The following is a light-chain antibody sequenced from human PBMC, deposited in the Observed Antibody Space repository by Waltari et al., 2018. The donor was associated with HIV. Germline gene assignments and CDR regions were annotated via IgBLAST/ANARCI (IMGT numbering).Light chain of an antibody. V-gene: IGLV10-54*01. CDR3: SAWDSSLNTVL. CDR1: SNNVGNRG. J-gene: IGLJ2*01. Sequence: QAGLTQPPSVSKGLRQTATLTCTGNSNNVGNRGAAWLHHLQGPPPKLLSYRNNSRPSGISERLSAARSGNTASLTISGLQPEDEADYYCSAWDSSLNTVLFGGGTKLTVL. CDR2: RNN.